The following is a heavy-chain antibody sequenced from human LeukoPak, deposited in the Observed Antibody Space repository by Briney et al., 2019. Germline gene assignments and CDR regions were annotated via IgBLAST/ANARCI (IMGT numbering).Heavy chain of an antibody. V-gene: IGHV3-53*01. J-gene: IGHJ4*02. CDR3: ARPPQGYSSGWYYFDY. CDR1: GFIISNYA. CDR2: IYSGGST. Sequence: PGGSLRLSCSASGFIISNYAMHWVRQAPGKGLEWVSVIYSGGSTYYADSVKGRFTISRDNSKNTLYLQMNSLRAEDTAVYYCARPPQGYSSGWYYFDYWGQGTLVTVSS. D-gene: IGHD6-19*01.